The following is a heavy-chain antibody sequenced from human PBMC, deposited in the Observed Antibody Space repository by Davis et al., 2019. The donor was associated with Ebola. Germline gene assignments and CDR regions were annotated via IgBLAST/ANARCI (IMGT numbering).Heavy chain of an antibody. CDR3: ARLMQDYAQTLFRLDL. CDR1: GYTFNKYW. D-gene: IGHD4-17*01. J-gene: IGHJ5*02. CDR2: IYPGDSDI. V-gene: IGHV5-51*01. Sequence: GGSLRLSCTGSGYTFNKYWIGWVRQMPGKGLDWMGFIYPGDSDIRYDPSFEGQVTMSADKDITTAYLQWGSLKASDTAIYYCARLMQDYAQTLFRLDLWGQGTLVTVSS.